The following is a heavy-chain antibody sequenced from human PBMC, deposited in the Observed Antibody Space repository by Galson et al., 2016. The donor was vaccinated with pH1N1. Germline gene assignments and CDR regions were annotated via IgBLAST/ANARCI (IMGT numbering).Heavy chain of an antibody. J-gene: IGHJ6*02. CDR1: GFTVSSNY. D-gene: IGHD3-3*01. CDR3: ASNLRFLEWAQNYYYGMDV. V-gene: IGHV3-66*01. CDR2: IYSGGRT. Sequence: SLRLSCAASGFTVSSNYMSWVRQAPGKGLEWVSVIYSGGRTYYADSVKGRFTISRDNSKNTLYLQMNSLRAEDTAVYYCASNLRFLEWAQNYYYGMDVWGQGTTVTVSS.